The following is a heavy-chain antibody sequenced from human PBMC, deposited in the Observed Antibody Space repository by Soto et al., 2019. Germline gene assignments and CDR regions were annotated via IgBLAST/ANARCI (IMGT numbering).Heavy chain of an antibody. V-gene: IGHV3-30*18. CDR3: AKDQASGQGSFDS. J-gene: IGHJ4*02. Sequence: GGSLRLSCAASGFTFNTYGMHWVRQAPDKGLEWVALISYDGSNQYYADSVKGRFTISRDNSKNTLFLQMNSLRADDTAVYYCAKDQASGQGSFDSWGQGTLVTVSS. CDR1: GFTFNTYG. CDR2: ISYDGSNQ.